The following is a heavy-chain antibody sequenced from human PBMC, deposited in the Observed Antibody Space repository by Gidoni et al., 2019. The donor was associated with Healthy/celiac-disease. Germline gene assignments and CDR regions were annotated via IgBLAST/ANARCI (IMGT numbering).Heavy chain of an antibody. D-gene: IGHD2-2*01. CDR3: AREAPPAPLDV. CDR1: GFTFSSDW. J-gene: IGHJ6*02. Sequence: EVQLVESGGGLVQPGGSMRHPCAASGFTFSSDWMSWVRQAPGKGLEWVAKIKQDGSEKYYVDSVKGRFTISRDNAKNSLYLQMNSLRAEDTAVYYCAREAPPAPLDVWGQGTTVTVSS. V-gene: IGHV3-7*03. CDR2: IKQDGSEK.